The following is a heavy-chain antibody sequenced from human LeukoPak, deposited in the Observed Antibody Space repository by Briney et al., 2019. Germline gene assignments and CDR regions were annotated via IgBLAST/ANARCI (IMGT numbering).Heavy chain of an antibody. Sequence: SATLSLTCTVSGDSISSTNYYWGWIRQPPGMGLEWIGNIYYDGSTYYSPSLKSRVAISLDTSKNQFSLKLSSVTAADTAVYYCARGRHYHTGILGEAYWGQGTLVTVSS. CDR2: IYYDGST. V-gene: IGHV4-39*07. CDR1: GDSISSTNYY. CDR3: ARGRHYHTGILGEAY. D-gene: IGHD3-10*01. J-gene: IGHJ4*02.